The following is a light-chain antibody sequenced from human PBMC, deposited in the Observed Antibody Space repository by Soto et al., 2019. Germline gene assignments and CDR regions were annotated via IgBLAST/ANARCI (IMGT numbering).Light chain of an antibody. CDR2: EGS. V-gene: IGLV2-23*01. Sequence: QSVLTQPASVSGSPGQSITISCTGTSSDVGRYNLVSWYQQHPGKAPKLMIYEGSKRPSGVSNRFSGSKSGNTASLTISGLQAEDEDDYYCCSYAGSSTSYVFGTGTKVTVL. CDR3: CSYAGSSTSYV. J-gene: IGLJ1*01. CDR1: SSDVGRYNL.